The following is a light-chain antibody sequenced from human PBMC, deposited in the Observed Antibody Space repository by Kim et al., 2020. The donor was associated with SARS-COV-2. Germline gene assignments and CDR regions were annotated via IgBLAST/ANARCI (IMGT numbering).Light chain of an antibody. Sequence: EIVLTQSPGTLSLSPGERATLSCRASQTVSNSYLAWYQQKPGQAPRLLINDASRRATGILDRFSGSGSGTDFTLTISRLEPEDFAVYYCQQYASSPTTFGGGTKVDIK. CDR1: QTVSNSY. J-gene: IGKJ4*01. CDR2: DAS. V-gene: IGKV3-20*01. CDR3: QQYASSPTT.